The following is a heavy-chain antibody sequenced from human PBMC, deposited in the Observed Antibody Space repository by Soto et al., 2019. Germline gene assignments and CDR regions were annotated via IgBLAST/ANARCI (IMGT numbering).Heavy chain of an antibody. V-gene: IGHV3-48*02. D-gene: IGHD3-22*01. CDR3: ASSYYYGSSGYYYPFDY. Sequence: PGGSLRLSCAASGFTFSSYSMNWVRQAPGKGLEWVSYISSSSSTIYYADSVKGRFTISRDNAKNSLYLQMNSLRDEDTAVYYCASSYYYGSSGYYYPFDYWGQGTLVTVSS. CDR1: GFTFSSYS. CDR2: ISSSSSTI. J-gene: IGHJ4*02.